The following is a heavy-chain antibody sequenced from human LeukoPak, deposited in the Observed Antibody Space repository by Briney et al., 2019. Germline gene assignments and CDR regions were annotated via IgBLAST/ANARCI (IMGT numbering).Heavy chain of an antibody. CDR2: INHSGST. V-gene: IGHV4-34*01. J-gene: IGHJ6*03. CDR1: GGSFSGYY. Sequence: SETLSLTCAVYGGSFSGYYWSWIRQPPGKGLEWLGEINHSGSTNYNPSLKSRVTISVDTSKNQFSLKLSSVTAADTAVYYCAREYGDPAYYYYMDVWGKGTTVTVSS. CDR3: AREYGDPAYYYYMDV. D-gene: IGHD4-17*01.